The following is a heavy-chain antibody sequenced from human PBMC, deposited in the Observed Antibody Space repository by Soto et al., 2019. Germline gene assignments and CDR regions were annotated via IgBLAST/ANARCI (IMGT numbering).Heavy chain of an antibody. V-gene: IGHV4-31*03. D-gene: IGHD3-22*01. CDR1: GGSISSGGYY. J-gene: IGHJ4*02. Sequence: QVQLQESGPGLVKPSQTLSLTCTVSGGSISSGGYYWSWIRQHPGKGLEWIGYIYYSVSTYYNPSRKTRVTISVNTSKNQFSLKLSSVTAADTAVYYCARGAGNYYDSSGYYDPTLGFDYWGQGTLVTVSS. CDR3: ARGAGNYYDSSGYYDPTLGFDY. CDR2: IYYSVST.